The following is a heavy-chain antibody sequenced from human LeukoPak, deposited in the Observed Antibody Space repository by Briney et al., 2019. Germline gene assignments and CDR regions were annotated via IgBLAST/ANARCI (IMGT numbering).Heavy chain of an antibody. V-gene: IGHV3-30*03. CDR3: VITGTSDFGRNNWFAP. Sequence: GGSLRLSSAASGFTCNTYGMPSGRQAPGKGLEWVAVISSDESERYYADSVKRRFSISRDNSKNTLYLQMNTLRAEDTAVYYCVITGTSDFGRNNWFAPWGQGTLVTVSS. J-gene: IGHJ5*02. CDR2: ISSDESER. D-gene: IGHD4-17*01. CDR1: GFTCNTYG.